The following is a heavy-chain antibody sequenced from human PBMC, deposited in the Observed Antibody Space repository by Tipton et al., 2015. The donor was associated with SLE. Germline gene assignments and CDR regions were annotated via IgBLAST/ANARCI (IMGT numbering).Heavy chain of an antibody. CDR2: INTDGSGR. Sequence: SLRLSCAASGFTFSSYWMSWVRQTPGKGLEWVASINTDGSGRYYVGSVKGRFTISRDNAKKSLYLQMNSLRVEDTAMYYCADVGDLAPWGQGTLVTVSS. CDR1: GFTFSSYW. CDR3: ADVGDLAP. J-gene: IGHJ4*02. V-gene: IGHV3-7*01. D-gene: IGHD2-21*02.